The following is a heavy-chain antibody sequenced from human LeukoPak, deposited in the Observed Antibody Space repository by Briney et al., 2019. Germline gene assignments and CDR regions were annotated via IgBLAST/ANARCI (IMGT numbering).Heavy chain of an antibody. J-gene: IGHJ4*02. Sequence: SETLSLTCAVYGGSFSGYYWSWIRQPPGKGLEWIGEINHSGSTYYNPSLKSRVTVSVDTSKNQFSLKLSSVTAADTAVYYCARDDSSGYYHVPFDYWGQGTLVTVSS. D-gene: IGHD3-22*01. CDR1: GGSFSGYY. CDR3: ARDDSSGYYHVPFDY. CDR2: INHSGST. V-gene: IGHV4-34*01.